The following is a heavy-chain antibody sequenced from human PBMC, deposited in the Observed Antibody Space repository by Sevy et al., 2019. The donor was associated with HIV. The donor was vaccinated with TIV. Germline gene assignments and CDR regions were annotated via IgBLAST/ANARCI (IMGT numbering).Heavy chain of an antibody. V-gene: IGHV1-8*01. Sequence: ASVKVSCKASGYTFTSYDINWVRQATGQGLEWMGWMNPNSGNTGYAQKFQGRVTMTRNTSISTAYMELGGLRSEDTAVYYCARGPLLWFGELFPIDHWGQGTLVTVSS. CDR1: GYTFTSYD. CDR2: MNPNSGNT. CDR3: ARGPLLWFGELFPIDH. J-gene: IGHJ4*02. D-gene: IGHD3-10*01.